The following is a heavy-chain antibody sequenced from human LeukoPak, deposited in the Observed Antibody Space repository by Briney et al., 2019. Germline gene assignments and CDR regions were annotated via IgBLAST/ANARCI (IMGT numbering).Heavy chain of an antibody. V-gene: IGHV5-51*01. Sequence: GESLKISCKGSGYSFTTYWIGWVRQLPGKGLEWMGIIYPGDPDTRYSPSFQGQVTISADKSINTAYLQWSSLKASDTAMYYCARLWFGELAQIDYWGQGTLVTVSS. CDR3: ARLWFGELAQIDY. J-gene: IGHJ4*02. D-gene: IGHD3-10*01. CDR2: IYPGDPDT. CDR1: GYSFTTYW.